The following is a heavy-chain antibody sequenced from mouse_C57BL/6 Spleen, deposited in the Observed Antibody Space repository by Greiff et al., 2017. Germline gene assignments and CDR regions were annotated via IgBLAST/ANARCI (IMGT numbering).Heavy chain of an antibody. J-gene: IGHJ1*03. CDR1: GYTFTSYW. CDR2: IDPSDSET. Sequence: QVQLQQPGAELVRPGSSVKLSCKASGYTFTSYWMHWVKQRPIQGLEWIGNIDPSDSETHYNQKFKDKATLTVDKSSSTAYMQLSSLTSEDSAVYYCARGIAGTDWYFDVWGTGTTVTVSS. D-gene: IGHD4-1*01. V-gene: IGHV1-52*01. CDR3: ARGIAGTDWYFDV.